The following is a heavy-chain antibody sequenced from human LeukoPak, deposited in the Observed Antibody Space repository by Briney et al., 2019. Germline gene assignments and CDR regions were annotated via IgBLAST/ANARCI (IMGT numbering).Heavy chain of an antibody. CDR3: AREAPYYYDSSGYFDAFDI. J-gene: IGHJ3*02. D-gene: IGHD3-22*01. CDR2: VSSSGSTI. Sequence: GSSLRLSCAASGFTFSSYEMNWVRQAPGKGLEWVSYVSSSGSTIYYADSVKGRCTISRDNAKNSLYLQMNSLRAEDTAVYYCAREAPYYYDSSGYFDAFDIWGQGTMVTVSS. CDR1: GFTFSSYE. V-gene: IGHV3-48*03.